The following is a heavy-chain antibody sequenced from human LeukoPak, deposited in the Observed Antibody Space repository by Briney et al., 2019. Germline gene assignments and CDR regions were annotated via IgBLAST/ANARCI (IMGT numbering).Heavy chain of an antibody. CDR3: ARDFIVGATRFDY. CDR2: IRYDGSNK. V-gene: IGHV3-30*02. Sequence: GGSLRLSCAASGFTFTSYGIHWVRQAPGKGLEWVAFIRYDGSNKYYADSVKGRFTISRDNSKNTLYLQMNSLRAEDTAVYYCARDFIVGATRFDYWGQGTLVTVSS. CDR1: GFTFTSYG. J-gene: IGHJ4*02. D-gene: IGHD1-26*01.